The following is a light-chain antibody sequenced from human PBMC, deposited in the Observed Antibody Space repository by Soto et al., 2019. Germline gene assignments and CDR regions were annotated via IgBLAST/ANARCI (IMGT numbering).Light chain of an antibody. J-gene: IGKJ3*01. CDR1: QSVRSSY. V-gene: IGKV3-20*01. CDR2: GAS. CDR3: QQYGSSPRFT. Sequence: IVLTQSPGTLSLSPGERATLACRASQSVRSSYLAWYQQKPGQAPRLLIYGASTRATGIPDRFSGSGSGTDFTLTISRLEPEDFAVYYCQQYGSSPRFTFGPGTKGDI.